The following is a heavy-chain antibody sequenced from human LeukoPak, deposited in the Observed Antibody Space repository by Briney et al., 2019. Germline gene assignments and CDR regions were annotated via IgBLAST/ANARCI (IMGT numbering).Heavy chain of an antibody. CDR1: GFTFSSYA. J-gene: IGHJ6*02. CDR3: ARDHLLILLWFGEESGYGMDV. D-gene: IGHD3-10*01. V-gene: IGHV3-30-3*01. Sequence: GGSLRLSCAASGFTFSSYAMHWVRQAPGKGLEWVAVISYDGSNKYYADSVKGRFTISRDNSKNTLYLQMNSLRAEDTAVYYCARDHLLILLWFGEESGYGMDVWGQGTTVTVSS. CDR2: ISYDGSNK.